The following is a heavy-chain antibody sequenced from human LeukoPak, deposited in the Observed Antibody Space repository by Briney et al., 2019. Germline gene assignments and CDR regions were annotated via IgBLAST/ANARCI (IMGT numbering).Heavy chain of an antibody. CDR3: ARHLNSEIGFFDY. V-gene: IGHV4-39*01. J-gene: IGHJ4*02. D-gene: IGHD4-23*01. Sequence: KPSETLSLTCTVSGGSISSSSYYWGWIRQPPGKGLEWIGSIYYSGSTYYNPSLKSRVTISVDTSKNQFSLKLSSVTAADTAVYYCARHLNSEIGFFDYWGQGTLVTVSS. CDR1: GGSISSSSYY. CDR2: IYYSGST.